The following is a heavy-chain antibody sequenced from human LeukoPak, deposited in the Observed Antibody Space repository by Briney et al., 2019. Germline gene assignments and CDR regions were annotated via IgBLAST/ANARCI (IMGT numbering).Heavy chain of an antibody. Sequence: PSQTLSLTCSVSGGSISSGGYYWSWIRQHPGKGLEWIGYIYYGGSTYYNPSLKSRVSISVDTSTNQFSLRLSSVIAADTAVYYCARTTTYSYDSSGYYEYFQHWGQGTLVTVSS. J-gene: IGHJ1*01. D-gene: IGHD3-22*01. CDR1: GGSISSGGYY. CDR3: ARTTTYSYDSSGYYEYFQH. CDR2: IYYGGST. V-gene: IGHV4-31*03.